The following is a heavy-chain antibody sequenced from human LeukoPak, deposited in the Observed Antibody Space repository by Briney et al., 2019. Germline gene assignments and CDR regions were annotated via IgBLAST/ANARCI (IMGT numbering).Heavy chain of an antibody. Sequence: GGSLRLSCAASGFTFSNYAVSWVRQAPGKGLEWVSAISGRGDNTYYADSVKGRFTISRDNSKNTLYLQMNSLRAEDTAVYYCARVMTTVTTSDPIDYWGQGTLVTVSS. V-gene: IGHV3-23*01. CDR3: ARVMTTVTTSDPIDY. CDR1: GFTFSNYA. D-gene: IGHD4-17*01. J-gene: IGHJ4*02. CDR2: ISGRGDNT.